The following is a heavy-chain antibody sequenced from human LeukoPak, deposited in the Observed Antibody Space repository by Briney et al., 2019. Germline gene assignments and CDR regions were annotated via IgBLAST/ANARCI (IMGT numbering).Heavy chain of an antibody. Sequence: GASVKVSCKASGYTFTGYYMHWVRQAPGQGLEGMGWINPNSGGTNYAQKFQGRVTMTRDTSISTAYMELSRLRSDDTAVYYCARASHAAARFNWFDSWGQGTLVTVSS. J-gene: IGHJ5*01. D-gene: IGHD2-2*01. V-gene: IGHV1-2*02. CDR3: ARASHAAARFNWFDS. CDR1: GYTFTGYY. CDR2: INPNSGGT.